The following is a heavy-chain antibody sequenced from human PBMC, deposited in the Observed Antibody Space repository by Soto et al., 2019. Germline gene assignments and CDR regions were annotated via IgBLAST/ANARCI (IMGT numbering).Heavy chain of an antibody. D-gene: IGHD2-2*01. V-gene: IGHV3-33*01. CDR2: IWCDGSNK. CDR1: PFPPSSYG. CDR3: APGDTSS. Sequence: WLTRRLPCAASPFPPSSYGMHWVRPAPGKGLRWVAVIWCDGSNKYYAYSVKGRCTISRDYSKNTLYLQMNSLRAEDTAAYYFAPGDTSSW. J-gene: IGHJ5*01.